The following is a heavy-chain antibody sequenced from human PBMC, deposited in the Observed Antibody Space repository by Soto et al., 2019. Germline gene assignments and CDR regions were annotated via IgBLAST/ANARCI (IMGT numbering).Heavy chain of an antibody. CDR1: GYTFTSYD. CDR3: ARGPYYYYYYMDV. CDR2: MNPNSGNT. Sequence: ASVKVSCKASGYTFTSYDINWVRQATGQGLEWKGWMNPNSGNTGYAQKIQGRVTMTRNTSISTTNKELSSLSSEDTAVYYCARGPYYYYYYMDVWGKGTTVTVSS. V-gene: IGHV1-8*01. J-gene: IGHJ6*03.